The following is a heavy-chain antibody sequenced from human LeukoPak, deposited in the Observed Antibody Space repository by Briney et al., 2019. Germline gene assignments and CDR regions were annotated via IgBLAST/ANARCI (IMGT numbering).Heavy chain of an antibody. CDR1: GFTFPNYA. CDR3: GKELDYGDYLDY. CDR2: INAGGRYS. V-gene: IGHV3-23*01. Sequence: GGSLRLSCEASGFTFPNYAMSWVRQAPGKGLEWVSGINAGGRYSYYADSVKGRFTISRDNSKNTLYLQMNSPRVEDTAVYYCGKELDYGDYLDYWGQGTLVTVSS. J-gene: IGHJ4*02. D-gene: IGHD4-17*01.